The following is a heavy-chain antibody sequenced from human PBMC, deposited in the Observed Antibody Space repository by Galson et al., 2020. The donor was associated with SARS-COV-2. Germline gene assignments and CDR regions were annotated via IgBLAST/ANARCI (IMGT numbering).Heavy chain of an antibody. Sequence: GESLKISCAASGFTFSSYAMHWVRQAPGKGLEWVAVISYDGSNKYYADSVKGRFTISRDNSKNTLYLQMNSLRAEDTAVYYCARASGSPLDYWGQGTLVTVSS. CDR3: ARASGSPLDY. D-gene: IGHD3-10*01. V-gene: IGHV3-30-3*01. CDR2: ISYDGSNK. CDR1: GFTFSSYA. J-gene: IGHJ4*02.